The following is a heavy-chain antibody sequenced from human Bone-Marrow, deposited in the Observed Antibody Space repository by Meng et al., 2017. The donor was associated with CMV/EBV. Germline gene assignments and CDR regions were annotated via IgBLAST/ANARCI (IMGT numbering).Heavy chain of an antibody. J-gene: IGHJ2*01. V-gene: IGHV1-2*02. Sequence: ASVKVSCKSSGYIFTDYYLHWVRQAPGQGLEWMGWINPNSGGTNYAQKFQGRVTMSRDTSITTAFMELSRLTSDDTAVYYCAREGGTYDDTGYYYSFGLWGRGNLVTVSS. D-gene: IGHD3-22*01. CDR3: AREGGTYDDTGYYYSFGL. CDR2: INPNSGGT. CDR1: GYIFTDYY.